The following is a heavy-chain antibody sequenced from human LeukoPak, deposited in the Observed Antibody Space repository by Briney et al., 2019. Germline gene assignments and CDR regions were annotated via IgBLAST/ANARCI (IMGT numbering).Heavy chain of an antibody. V-gene: IGHV1-18*01. Sequence: VASVKVSCKASGYTFTTYSINWVRQAPGQGLEWMGWINTYNGDTNYEQKLQDRVTMTTDTSTSTAYMELRSLRSDDTAVYYCARDRLRLGYERTNWFDPWGQGTLVTVSS. J-gene: IGHJ5*02. CDR3: ARDRLRLGYERTNWFDP. D-gene: IGHD2-15*01. CDR2: INTYNGDT. CDR1: GYTFTTYS.